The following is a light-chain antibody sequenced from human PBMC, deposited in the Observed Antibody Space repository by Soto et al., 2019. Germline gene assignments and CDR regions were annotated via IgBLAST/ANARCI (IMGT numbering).Light chain of an antibody. CDR2: GAS. CDR3: QQHNSFPIP. J-gene: IGKJ3*01. Sequence: IQLTQSPSSLSASVGDRVTISCRASQGIANFLAGYQQKPGKAPRLLIYGASTLQSGVPSRFSGSGSGTDFTLTISSLQPEDFATYYCQQHNSFPIPFGPGTKVDIK. CDR1: QGIANF. V-gene: IGKV1-9*01.